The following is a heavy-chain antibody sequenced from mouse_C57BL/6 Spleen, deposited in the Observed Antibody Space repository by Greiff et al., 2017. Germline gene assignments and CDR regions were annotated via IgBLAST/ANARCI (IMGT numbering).Heavy chain of an antibody. D-gene: IGHD1-1*01. CDR1: GFTFSSYA. CDR3: AREGITTVVPFAY. V-gene: IGHV5-4*01. Sequence: EVQLVESGGGLVKPGGSLKLSCAASGFTFSSYAMSWVRQTPEKRLEWVATISDGGSYTYYPDNVKGRFTISRDNAKNNLYLQMSHLKSEDTAMYYCAREGITTVVPFAYWGQGTLVTVSA. J-gene: IGHJ3*01. CDR2: ISDGGSYT.